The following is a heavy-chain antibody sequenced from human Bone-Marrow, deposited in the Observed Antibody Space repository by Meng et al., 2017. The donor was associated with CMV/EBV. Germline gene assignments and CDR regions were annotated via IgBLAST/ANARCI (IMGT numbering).Heavy chain of an antibody. V-gene: IGHV4-34*01. D-gene: IGHD2-2*02. CDR1: GGSFSGYY. J-gene: IGHJ3*02. CDR3: ARGRLSRYCSSTSCYTRGAFDI. Sequence: ESLKISCAVYGGSFSGYYWSWIRQPPGKGLEWIGEINHSGSTNYNPSLKSRVTISVDTSKNQFSLKLSSVTAADTAVYYCARGRLSRYCSSTSCYTRGAFDIWGQGTMVTVSS. CDR2: INHSGST.